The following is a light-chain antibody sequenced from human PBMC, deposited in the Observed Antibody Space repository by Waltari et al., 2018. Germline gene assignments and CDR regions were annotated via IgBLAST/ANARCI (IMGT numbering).Light chain of an antibody. CDR3: HHYGSSPFT. J-gene: IGKJ2*01. V-gene: IGKV3-20*01. CDR1: QSVGLKY. CDR2: GAS. Sequence: EIVLTQSPGTLSLSPGEKVTLSCRASQSVGLKYLAWYQQKPGQGPRLLIYGASIRATGIPDRFRCSGSGTDFSLSISGVEPEDFAVYYCHHYGSSPFTFGQGTNLEI.